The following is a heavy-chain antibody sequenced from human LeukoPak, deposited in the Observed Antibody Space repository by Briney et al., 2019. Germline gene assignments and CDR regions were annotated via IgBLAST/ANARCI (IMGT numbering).Heavy chain of an antibody. J-gene: IGHJ4*02. CDR3: AKDQGQAVVPRRFDY. D-gene: IGHD2-2*01. V-gene: IGHV3-23*01. CDR2: IYYSGGNT. Sequence: SGGSLRLSCAASGFAFSTYAMSWVRQAPGKGLEWVSTIYYSGGNTYSADSVKGRFTISRDNAKNTLYLQMNGLRVEDTAVYYCAKDQGQAVVPRRFDYWGQGTLVTVSS. CDR1: GFAFSTYA.